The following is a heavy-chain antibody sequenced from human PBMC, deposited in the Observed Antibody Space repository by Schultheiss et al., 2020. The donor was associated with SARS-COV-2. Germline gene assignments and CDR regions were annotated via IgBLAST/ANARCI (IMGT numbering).Heavy chain of an antibody. D-gene: IGHD3-3*01. Sequence: GESLKISCAASGFTFSDYYMSWIRQAPGKGLEWVSYISSSGSTIYYADSVKGRFTISRDNAKNSLYLQMNSLRAEDTAVYYCAKDPNHYDFWSGYPYYFDYWGQGTLVTVSS. CDR3: AKDPNHYDFWSGYPYYFDY. CDR1: GFTFSDYY. CDR2: ISSSGSTI. J-gene: IGHJ4*02. V-gene: IGHV3-11*01.